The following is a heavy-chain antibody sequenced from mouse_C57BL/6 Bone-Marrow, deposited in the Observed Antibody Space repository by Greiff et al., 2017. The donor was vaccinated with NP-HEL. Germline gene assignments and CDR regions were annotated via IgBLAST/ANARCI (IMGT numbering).Heavy chain of an antibody. D-gene: IGHD2-4*01. J-gene: IGHJ4*01. V-gene: IGHV1-7*01. CDR1: GYTFTSYW. CDR3: AIFYYDYSYAMDY. Sequence: QVQLQQSGAELAKPGASVKLSCKASGYTFTSYWMHWVKQRPGQGLEWIGYINPSSGYTTYNQKFKDKATLTADKSSSTAYMQLSSLTYEDSAVYYCAIFYYDYSYAMDYWGQGTSVTVSS. CDR2: INPSSGYT.